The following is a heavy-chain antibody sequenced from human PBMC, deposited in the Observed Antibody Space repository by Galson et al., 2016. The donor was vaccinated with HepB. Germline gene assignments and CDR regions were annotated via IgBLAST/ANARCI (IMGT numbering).Heavy chain of an antibody. V-gene: IGHV3-23*01. J-gene: IGHJ4*02. CDR3: AKGQGLIDY. Sequence: SLRLSCAASGFTFSTYAMSWVRQAPGKGLEWVSTMSASGGITYYVDSVKGRFTISRDNSKSTLYLQMNSLRVEDTALYYCAKGQGLIDYWGQGTLVTVSS. CDR2: MSASGGIT. CDR1: GFTFSTYA.